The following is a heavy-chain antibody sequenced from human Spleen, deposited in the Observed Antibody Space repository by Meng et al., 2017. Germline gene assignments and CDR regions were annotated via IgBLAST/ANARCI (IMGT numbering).Heavy chain of an antibody. CDR1: GYTFTNYA. CDR2: INTNTGNP. CDR3: GRGFDFWSRYLYPFDD. J-gene: IGHJ4*02. Sequence: QFQLVQAGSELKKRGASVKVYCEAAGYTFTNYALKWVRQAPGQGLEWMGWINTNTGNPTYAQGFTGRFVFSLDTSVSTAYLHISSLKADDTAVYYCGRGFDFWSRYLYPFDDGGQGTLVTVSS. D-gene: IGHD3-3*01. V-gene: IGHV7-4-1*02.